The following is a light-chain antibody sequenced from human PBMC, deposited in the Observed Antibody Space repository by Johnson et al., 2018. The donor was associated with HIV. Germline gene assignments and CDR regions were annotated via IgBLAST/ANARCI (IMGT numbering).Light chain of an antibody. V-gene: IGLV1-51*01. Sequence: QSVLTQPPSVSAAPGHNVSISCSGSSSNIGDNYISWYQQLPGAAPKLLIYDNNKRPSGIPDRFSGSKSGTSATLGITGLQTGDEADYYCGTWDSGLGAVYVFGPGTKVTVL. CDR3: GTWDSGLGAVYV. J-gene: IGLJ1*01. CDR1: SSNIGDNY. CDR2: DNN.